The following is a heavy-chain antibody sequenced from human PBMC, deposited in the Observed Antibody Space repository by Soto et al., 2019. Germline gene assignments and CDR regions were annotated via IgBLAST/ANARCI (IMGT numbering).Heavy chain of an antibody. CDR2: IYYSGST. Sequence: QVQLQESGPGLVKPSETLSLTCTVSGGSISSYYWSWIRQPPGKGLEWIGYIYYSGSTNYNPSLKSRVTISVDTSKNQFALKLSSVTAADTAVYYCAGGVVPAATYWGQGTLVTVSS. CDR1: GGSISSYY. J-gene: IGHJ4*02. CDR3: AGGVVPAATY. V-gene: IGHV4-59*01. D-gene: IGHD2-2*01.